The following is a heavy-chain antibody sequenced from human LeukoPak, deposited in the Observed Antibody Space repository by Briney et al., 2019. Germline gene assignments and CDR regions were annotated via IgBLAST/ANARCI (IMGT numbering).Heavy chain of an antibody. D-gene: IGHD6-6*01. CDR3: ARFLGSIAPGDAFDI. J-gene: IGHJ3*02. CDR1: GGSISSSSYY. Sequence: SETLSLTCTVSGGSISSSSYYWGWIRQPPGKGLEWIGSIYYSGSTYYNPSLKSRVTISVDTSKNQFSLKLSSVTAADTAVYYCARFLGSIAPGDAFDIWGQGTMVTVSS. V-gene: IGHV4-39*01. CDR2: IYYSGST.